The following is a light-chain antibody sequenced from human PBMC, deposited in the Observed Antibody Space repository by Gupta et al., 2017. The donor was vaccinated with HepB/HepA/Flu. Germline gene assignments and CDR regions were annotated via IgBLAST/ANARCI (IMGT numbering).Light chain of an antibody. CDR2: KNN. CDR1: SSNIGNNN. Sequence: SVLTQPPSASGTPGQRVTMSCSGRSSNIGNNNVYWYQQVPEAAPNLLIYKNNQRPSRGADRFSGSKSGTSASLAISVLRAEEEAVYYCESLEDSLSGRVVFGGGTRLTVL. V-gene: IGLV1-47*01. J-gene: IGLJ2*01. CDR3: ESLEDSLSGRVV.